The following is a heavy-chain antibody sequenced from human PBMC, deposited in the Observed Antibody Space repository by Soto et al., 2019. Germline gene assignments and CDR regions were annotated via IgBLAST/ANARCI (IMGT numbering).Heavy chain of an antibody. J-gene: IGHJ4*02. D-gene: IGHD2-15*01. V-gene: IGHV4-31*03. CDR2: IYYSGST. CDR1: GGSISSGGYY. CDR3: ARGGFWYGGNYFDY. Sequence: QVQLQESGPGLVKPSQTLSLTCTVSGGSISSGGYYWSWIRQHPGKGLEWIGYIYYSGSTYYNPSLQSRVTISVDTSKNQFSLKLSAVTAADTAVYYCARGGFWYGGNYFDYWGQGTLVTVSS.